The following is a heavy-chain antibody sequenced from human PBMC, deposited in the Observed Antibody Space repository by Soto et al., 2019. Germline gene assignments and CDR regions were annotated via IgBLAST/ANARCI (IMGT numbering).Heavy chain of an antibody. D-gene: IGHD3-10*01. V-gene: IGHV3-30*03. Sequence: VQVVESGGGVVQPGRSLRLSCAASGFTLNTCGMNWVRQAPGRGLEWVATISYDGSNKYYADSVKGRFTISRDSSENTLYLQMNSLRTEDTALYYCAWFAKASDGMDVWGRGTTVTVSS. J-gene: IGHJ6*02. CDR3: AWFAKASDGMDV. CDR2: ISYDGSNK. CDR1: GFTLNTCG.